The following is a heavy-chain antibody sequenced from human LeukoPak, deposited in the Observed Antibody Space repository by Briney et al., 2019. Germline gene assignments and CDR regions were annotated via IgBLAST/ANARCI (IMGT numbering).Heavy chain of an antibody. CDR1: GGSVSSGSYY. CDR2: IYYSGST. J-gene: IGHJ6*02. V-gene: IGHV4-61*01. Sequence: SETLSLTCTVSGGSVSSGSYYWSWIRQPPGKGLEWIGYIYYSGSTNYNPSLKSRVTISVDTSKNQFSLKLSSVTAADTAVYYCARDRYDFWSGFRGLYYGTDVWGQGTTVTVSS. CDR3: ARDRYDFWSGFRGLYYGTDV. D-gene: IGHD3-3*01.